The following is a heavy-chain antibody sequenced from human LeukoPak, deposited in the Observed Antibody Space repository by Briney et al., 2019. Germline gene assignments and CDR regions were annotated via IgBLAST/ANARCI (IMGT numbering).Heavy chain of an antibody. CDR2: IIPILGIA. CDR1: GGTFSSYA. Sequence: SVKVSCKASGGTFSSYAISWVRQAPGQGLERMGRIIPILGIANYAQKFQGRVTITADKSTSTAYMELSSLRSEDTAVYYCARVDSSLGFDYWGQGTLVTVSS. V-gene: IGHV1-69*04. CDR3: ARVDSSLGFDY. J-gene: IGHJ4*02. D-gene: IGHD6-6*01.